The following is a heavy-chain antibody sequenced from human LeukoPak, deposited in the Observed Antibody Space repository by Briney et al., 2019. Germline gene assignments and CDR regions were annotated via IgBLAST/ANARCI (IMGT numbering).Heavy chain of an antibody. CDR3: ARGGSRLATYGTFDI. CDR2: ISTYNGNT. CDR1: GGTFTSYA. J-gene: IGHJ3*02. V-gene: IGHV1-18*01. D-gene: IGHD1-26*01. Sequence: ASVKVSCKASGGTFTSYAISWVRQAPGQGLEWMGWISTYNGNTNYAQKFQGRVTMTTDTSTSTTYMELRSLRSDDTAVYYCARGGSRLATYGTFDIWGQGTMVTVSS.